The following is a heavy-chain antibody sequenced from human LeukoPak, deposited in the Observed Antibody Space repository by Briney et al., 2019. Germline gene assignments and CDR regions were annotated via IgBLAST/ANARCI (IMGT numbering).Heavy chain of an antibody. CDR2: IKQDGSDK. Sequence: GGSLRLSCLDSGFSFSSYWMSWVRQAPGKGLEWVANIKQDGSDKQYVDSAKGRFTISRDNGKNSLYLQMNSLRAEDTAVYFCASGPRWVGAAWAHSFDIWGQGTMVTVSS. J-gene: IGHJ3*02. V-gene: IGHV3-7*01. CDR3: ASGPRWVGAAWAHSFDI. D-gene: IGHD2-15*01. CDR1: GFSFSSYW.